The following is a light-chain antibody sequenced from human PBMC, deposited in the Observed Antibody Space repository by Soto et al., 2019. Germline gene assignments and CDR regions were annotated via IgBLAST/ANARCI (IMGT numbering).Light chain of an antibody. V-gene: IGLV2-14*03. J-gene: IGLJ1*01. CDR1: SSDVGGSDH. CDR2: EVN. CDR3: SSYSTTSTLV. Sequence: QSALTQPASVSGSLGQSATIPCTGASSDVGGSDHVSWYQQHPGKAPKLILYEVNNRPSGVSNRFSGSKSGNTASLIISGLQADDEAEYFCSSYSTTSTLVFGSGTKVTVL.